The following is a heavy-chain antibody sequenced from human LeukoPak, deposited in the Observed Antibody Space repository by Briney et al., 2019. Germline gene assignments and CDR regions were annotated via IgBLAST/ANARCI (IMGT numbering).Heavy chain of an antibody. Sequence: SVKVSCKASGYTFTSYGISWVRQAPGQGLEWMGGIIPISGTANYAQKFQGRVTITADESTSTAYMELSSLRSEDTAVYYCARTYYYDSSGSEAFDYWGQGTLVTVSS. V-gene: IGHV1-69*13. CDR2: IIPISGTA. CDR1: GYTFTSYG. CDR3: ARTYYYDSSGSEAFDY. D-gene: IGHD3-22*01. J-gene: IGHJ4*02.